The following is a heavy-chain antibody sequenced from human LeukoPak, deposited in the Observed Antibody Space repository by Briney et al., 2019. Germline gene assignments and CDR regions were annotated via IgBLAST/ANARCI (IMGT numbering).Heavy chain of an antibody. V-gene: IGHV3-66*02. J-gene: IGHJ3*02. CDR2: IYSGGST. CDR1: GFTVSSNY. CDR3: TRVVLMVYAKAFDI. D-gene: IGHD2-8*01. Sequence: QPGGSLRLSCAASGFTVSSNYMSWVRQAPGKGLEWVSVIYSGGSTYYADSVKGRFTVSRDNSKNTLYLQMNSLRAEDTAVYYCTRVVLMVYAKAFDIWGQGTMVTVSS.